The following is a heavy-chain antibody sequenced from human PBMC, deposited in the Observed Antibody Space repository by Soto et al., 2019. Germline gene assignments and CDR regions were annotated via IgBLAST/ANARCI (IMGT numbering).Heavy chain of an antibody. Sequence: SQTLSVTGVISGCSVSSNVACWNCIRQSPWRGLEWLGRTYYRSKWFLDYAASVQSRMTINPDTSRNQFSLQLNSVTPEDTAVYYCARVHCSGGNCLDGLDVWGQGTTVTVSS. V-gene: IGHV6-1*01. J-gene: IGHJ6*01. CDR1: GCSVSSNVAC. CDR2: TYYRSKWFL. CDR3: ARVHCSGGNCLDGLDV. D-gene: IGHD2-15*01.